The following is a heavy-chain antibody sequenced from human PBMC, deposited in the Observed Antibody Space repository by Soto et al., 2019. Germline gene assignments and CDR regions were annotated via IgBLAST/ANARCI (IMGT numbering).Heavy chain of an antibody. J-gene: IGHJ6*02. CDR2: MNPNSGNT. CDR1: GYTFTSYD. Sequence: QVQLVQSGAEVKKPGASVKVSCKASGYTFTSYDINWVRQATGQGLEWMGWMNPNSGNTGYAQKFQGRVTRTRNTSLSTAYMELSSLRSEDTAVYYCARWPDGYYYYGMDAWGQGTTVTVSS. V-gene: IGHV1-8*01. CDR3: ARWPDGYYYYGMDA.